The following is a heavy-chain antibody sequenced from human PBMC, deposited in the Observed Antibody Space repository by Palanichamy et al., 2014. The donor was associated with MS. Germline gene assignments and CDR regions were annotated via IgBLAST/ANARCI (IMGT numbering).Heavy chain of an antibody. D-gene: IGHD3-3*01. Sequence: EVQLVQSGGARIQPGESLRISCAASGFTVLSTYMTWVRQAPGKGLEWVSVIFSSETTYYADSVRGRFSISRDHSNNSLYLQMNSLRAEDTAVYYCATSLVDFWSGHQFHPWGQGTLVSVSS. V-gene: IGHV3-53*01. CDR1: GFTVLSTY. CDR3: ATSLVDFWSGHQFHP. J-gene: IGHJ5*02. CDR2: IFSSETT.